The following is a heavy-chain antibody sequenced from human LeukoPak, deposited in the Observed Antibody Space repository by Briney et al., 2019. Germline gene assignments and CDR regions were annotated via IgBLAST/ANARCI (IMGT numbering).Heavy chain of an antibody. D-gene: IGHD4-17*01. CDR2: IRYDGSNK. J-gene: IGHJ2*01. V-gene: IGHV3-30*02. CDR3: AKDHYGDYGYFDL. CDR1: GFTFSSYG. Sequence: GGSLRLSCAASGFTFSSYGMHWVRQAPGKGLEWVAFIRYDGSNKYYADSVKGRFTISRDNSKNTLYLQMNSLRAEDTAVYYCAKDHYGDYGYFDLWGRGTLVTVSS.